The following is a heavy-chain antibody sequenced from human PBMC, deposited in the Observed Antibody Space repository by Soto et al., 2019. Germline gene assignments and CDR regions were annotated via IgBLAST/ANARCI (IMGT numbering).Heavy chain of an antibody. J-gene: IGHJ6*02. CDR2: IIPIFGTA. CDR3: ARVRNFWSGYYGSHYYYYGMDV. D-gene: IGHD3-3*01. V-gene: IGHV1-69*13. Sequence: ASVKVSCKASGGTFSSYAISWVRQAPGQGLEWMGGIIPIFGTANYAQKFQGRVTITADESTSTAYMELSSLRSEDTAVYYCARVRNFWSGYYGSHYYYYGMDVWGQGTTVIVSS. CDR1: GGTFSSYA.